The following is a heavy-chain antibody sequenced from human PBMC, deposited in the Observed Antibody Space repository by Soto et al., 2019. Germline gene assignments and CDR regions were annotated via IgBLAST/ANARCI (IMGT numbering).Heavy chain of an antibody. CDR1: GGTFSSYA. V-gene: IGHV1-69*13. D-gene: IGHD3-10*01. Sequence: GASVKVSCKASGGTFSSYAISWVRQAPGQGLEWMGGIIPIFGTANYAQKFQGRVTITADESTSTAYMELSSLRSEDTAVYYCARVGEGLYNWFDPWGQGTLVTVSS. CDR3: ARVGEGLYNWFDP. CDR2: IIPIFGTA. J-gene: IGHJ5*02.